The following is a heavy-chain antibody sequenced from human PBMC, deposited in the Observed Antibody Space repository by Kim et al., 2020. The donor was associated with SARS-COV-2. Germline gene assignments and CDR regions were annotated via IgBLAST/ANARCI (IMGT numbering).Heavy chain of an antibody. Sequence: SETLSLTCTVSGGSISSYYWSWIRQRPGKGLEWIGYIYYSGSTNYNPSLKSRVTISVDTSKNQFSLKLSSVTAADTAVYYCARDAVKSGKGLRFDYWGQGTLVTVSS. D-gene: IGHD3-3*01. CDR1: GGSISSYY. CDR3: ARDAVKSGKGLRFDY. J-gene: IGHJ4*02. CDR2: IYYSGST. V-gene: IGHV4-59*13.